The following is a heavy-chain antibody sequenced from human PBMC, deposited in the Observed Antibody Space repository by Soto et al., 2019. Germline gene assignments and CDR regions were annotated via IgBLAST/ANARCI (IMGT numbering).Heavy chain of an antibody. J-gene: IGHJ4*02. V-gene: IGHV3-73*01. Sequence: VQLVESGGGLVQPGGSLKLSCAASGFTFSGSAMHWVRQASGKGLEWVGRIRSKANSYATAYAASVKGRFTISRDDSKNTAYLQMNSLKTEDTAVYYCTSTVLRYFDTYYFDYWGQGTLVTVSS. CDR1: GFTFSGSA. D-gene: IGHD3-9*01. CDR2: IRSKANSYAT. CDR3: TSTVLRYFDTYYFDY.